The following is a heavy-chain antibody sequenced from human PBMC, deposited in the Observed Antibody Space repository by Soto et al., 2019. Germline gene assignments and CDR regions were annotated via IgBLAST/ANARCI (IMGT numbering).Heavy chain of an antibody. Sequence: GGSLRLSCAASGFPFSSYDMHWVRQAPGKGLEWVALISYDGSRTSYSDSVKGRFTISRDNSKNTLFLQMDNLRPDDTAVYYCPKEQGFEQLSVFDSCGQGTLVTV. CDR2: ISYDGSRT. D-gene: IGHD1-1*01. V-gene: IGHV3-30*18. CDR1: GFPFSSYD. J-gene: IGHJ5*01. CDR3: PKEQGFEQLSVFDS.